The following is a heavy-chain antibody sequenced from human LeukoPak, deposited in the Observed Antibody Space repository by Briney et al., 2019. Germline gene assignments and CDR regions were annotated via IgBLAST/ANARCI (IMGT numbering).Heavy chain of an antibody. V-gene: IGHV1-2*02. CDR2: INPNSGGT. Sequence: ASVKVSCKTSGYSFTDYYMHWVRQAPGQGLEWMGWINPNSGGTSSAQKFQGRVTMTRDTSISTAYMELSRLRSDDTAVYYCARGGLWFGELFLDYWGQGTLVTVSS. J-gene: IGHJ4*02. CDR3: ARGGLWFGELFLDY. CDR1: GYSFTDYY. D-gene: IGHD3-10*01.